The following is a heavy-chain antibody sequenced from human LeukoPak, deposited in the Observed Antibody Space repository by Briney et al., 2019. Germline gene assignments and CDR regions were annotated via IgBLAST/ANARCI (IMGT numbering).Heavy chain of an antibody. D-gene: IGHD3-16*02. V-gene: IGHV4-4*07. CDR2: IYTSGST. Sequence: PSETLSLTCTVSGGSISSYYWSWIRQPAGKGLEWIGRIYTSGSTNYNPSLKSRVTMSVDTSKNQFSLKLSSVTAADTAVYYCARDRYYDYVWGSYRPYNWFDPWGQGTLVTVSS. CDR3: ARDRYYDYVWGSYRPYNWFDP. CDR1: GGSISSYY. J-gene: IGHJ5*02.